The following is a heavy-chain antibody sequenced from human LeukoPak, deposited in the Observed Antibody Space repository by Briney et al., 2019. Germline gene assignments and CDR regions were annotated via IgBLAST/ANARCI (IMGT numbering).Heavy chain of an antibody. V-gene: IGHV1-69*05. J-gene: IGHJ6*03. CDR2: IIPIFGTA. D-gene: IGHD4-23*01. Sequence: SVKVSCKASGGTFSSYAISWVRQAPGQGLEWMGGIIPIFGTANYAQKFQGRVTITTDESTSTAYMELSSLRSEDTAVYYCAVLGGNPPAGDYYDYYMDVWGKGTTVTVSS. CDR1: GGTFSSYA. CDR3: AVLGGNPPAGDYYDYYMDV.